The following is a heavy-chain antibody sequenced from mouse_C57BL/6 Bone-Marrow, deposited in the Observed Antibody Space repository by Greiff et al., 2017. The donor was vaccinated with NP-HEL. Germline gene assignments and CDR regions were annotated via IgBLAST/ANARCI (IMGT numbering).Heavy chain of an antibody. CDR3: ASHGRGYFDG. CDR2: ISNGGGST. J-gene: IGHJ1*03. Sequence: EVMLVESGGGLVQPGGSLKLSCAASGFTFSDYYMYWVRQTPEKRLEWVAYISNGGGSTYYPDTVKGRFTISRDNAKNTMYLQMSRLKSEDTAVYYCASHGRGYFDGWGTVTTVTVSS. V-gene: IGHV5-12*01. CDR1: GFTFSDYY.